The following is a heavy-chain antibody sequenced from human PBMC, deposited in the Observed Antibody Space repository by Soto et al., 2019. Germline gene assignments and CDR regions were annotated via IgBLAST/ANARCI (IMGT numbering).Heavy chain of an antibody. D-gene: IGHD6-19*01. J-gene: IGHJ4*02. V-gene: IGHV3-74*01. CDR3: ARGPTGWYGYDY. Sequence: EVQLVESGGGLFQPGGSLRLYCAASGFSFSSSWMHWVRQAPGKGLVWVSRTNSDGSTSNYADSVKGRFTISRDNAKNTLYRQMISLRAEDTAVYYCARGPTGWYGYDYWGQVTLVTVAS. CDR2: TNSDGSTS. CDR1: GFSFSSSW.